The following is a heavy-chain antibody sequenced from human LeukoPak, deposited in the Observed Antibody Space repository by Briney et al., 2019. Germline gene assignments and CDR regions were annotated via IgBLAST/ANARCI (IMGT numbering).Heavy chain of an antibody. CDR2: IHPSGST. CDR3: AGGPPRAFAY. V-gene: IGHV4-4*07. Sequence: SETLCLTCVVSGDSLSSYYWSWVRQPAGKGLEWIGRIHPSGSTNYNPSLPSRGPPSVETTNKQFPHTLSHVTTGDTAGFYRAGGPPRAFAYSGGGTLVTASS. J-gene: IGHJ4*02. CDR1: GDSLSSYY.